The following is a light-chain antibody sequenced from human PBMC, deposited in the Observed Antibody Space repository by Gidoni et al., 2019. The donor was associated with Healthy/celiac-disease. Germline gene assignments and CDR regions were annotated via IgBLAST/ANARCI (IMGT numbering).Light chain of an antibody. V-gene: IGKV1-NL1*01. CDR2: AAS. CDR1: QGISSS. J-gene: IGKJ1*01. CDR3: QQDYSTRPT. Sequence: DIQLTQSPSSLSASVGDRVTITCRASQGISSSLAWYQQKPGKAPKLLLYAASRVENGVPSRCSGSGSGKDYTLTISSLHPEDSATYYWQQDYSTRPTFGQGTKVEI.